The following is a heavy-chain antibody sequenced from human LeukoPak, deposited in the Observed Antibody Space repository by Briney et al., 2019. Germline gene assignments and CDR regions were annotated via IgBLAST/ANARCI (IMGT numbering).Heavy chain of an antibody. CDR1: GFTFSSYS. J-gene: IGHJ4*02. CDR3: ARSPITTGIYFDH. V-gene: IGHV3-48*02. D-gene: IGHD3-22*01. Sequence: GGSLRLSCAASGFTFSSYSMNWLRQAPGKGLEWVSYISSTSSAIYYADSVKGRFTISRDNAKNSLFLQINSLRDEDTGVYYCARSPITTGIYFDHWGQGNLVTVSS. CDR2: ISSTSSAI.